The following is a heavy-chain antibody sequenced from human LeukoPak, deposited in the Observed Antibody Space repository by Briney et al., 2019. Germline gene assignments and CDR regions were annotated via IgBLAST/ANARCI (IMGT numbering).Heavy chain of an antibody. D-gene: IGHD3-3*01. Sequence: SETLSLTCTVSGGSISSSSYYWGWIRQPPGKGLEWIGSISYSGSTYYTPSLKSRVTISVDTSKNQFSLKLSSVTAADTAVYYCARSWGYDFWSGNLLDYWGQGILVTVSS. CDR3: ARSWGYDFWSGNLLDY. J-gene: IGHJ4*02. V-gene: IGHV4-39*01. CDR2: ISYSGST. CDR1: GGSISSSSYY.